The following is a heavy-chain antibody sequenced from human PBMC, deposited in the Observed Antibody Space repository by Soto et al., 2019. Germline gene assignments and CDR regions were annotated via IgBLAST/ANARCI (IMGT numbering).Heavy chain of an antibody. Sequence: GGSLRLSCAASGFTFSSYAMHWVRQAPGKGLEWVAVISYDGSNKYYADSVKGRFTISRDNSKNTLHLQMNSLRAEDTAVYYCARGSSNYDILTGGTQARLNYYYYGMDVWGQGTTVTVSS. CDR2: ISYDGSNK. J-gene: IGHJ6*02. D-gene: IGHD3-9*01. CDR3: ARGSSNYDILTGGTQARLNYYYYGMDV. CDR1: GFTFSSYA. V-gene: IGHV3-30-3*01.